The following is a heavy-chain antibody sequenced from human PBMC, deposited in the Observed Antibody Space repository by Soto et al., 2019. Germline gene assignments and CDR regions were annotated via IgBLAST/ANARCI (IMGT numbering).Heavy chain of an antibody. CDR1: GFTVSSNY. J-gene: IGHJ4*02. D-gene: IGHD1-26*01. V-gene: IGHV3-66*01. Sequence: EVQLVESGGGLVQPGGSLRLSCAASGFTVSSNYMSWVRQAPGKGLEWVAVIYSGGSTYYADSMKGRFIISRDNSENTLFLQMNSLRAEDTAVYYCGRDKAVGATDYWGLGTLVTVS. CDR3: GRDKAVGATDY. CDR2: IYSGGST.